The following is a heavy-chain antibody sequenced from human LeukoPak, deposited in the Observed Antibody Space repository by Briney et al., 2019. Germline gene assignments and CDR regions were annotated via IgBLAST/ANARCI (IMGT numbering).Heavy chain of an antibody. CDR3: AKDLVQYSSSPAFAAFDI. D-gene: IGHD6-6*01. CDR2: ISGSGGST. CDR1: GFTFSSYA. Sequence: PGGSLRLSCAASGFTFSSYAMSWVRQAPGKGLEWVSAISGSGGSTYYADSVKGRFTISRDNSKNTLYLQMNSLRAEDTAVYYCAKDLVQYSSSPAFAAFDIWGQGTMVTVSS. V-gene: IGHV3-23*01. J-gene: IGHJ3*02.